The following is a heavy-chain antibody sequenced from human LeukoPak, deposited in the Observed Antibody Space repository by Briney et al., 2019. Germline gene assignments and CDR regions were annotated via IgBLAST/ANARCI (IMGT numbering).Heavy chain of an antibody. Sequence: GGSLRLSCAASGFTVSSNYMSWVRQAPGKGLEWVSVIYSGGSTYYADSVKGRFTISRDNSKNTLYLQMNSLRAEDTAVYYCARSPDTAMPRFHFAYWGKGTLVTVSS. V-gene: IGHV3-53*01. CDR2: IYSGGST. CDR3: ARSPDTAMPRFHFAY. D-gene: IGHD5-18*01. CDR1: GFTVSSNY. J-gene: IGHJ4*02.